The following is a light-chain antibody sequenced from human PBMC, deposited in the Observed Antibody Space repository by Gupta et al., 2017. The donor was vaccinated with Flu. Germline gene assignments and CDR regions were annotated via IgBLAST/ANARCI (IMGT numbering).Light chain of an antibody. CDR2: DAS. CDR3: QHRKTWPLT. V-gene: IGKV3-11*01. Sequence: EIVLTQSPATLSLSPGERATLPCRASQDLGTWLAWYQQRPGRAPRLLIYDASSRAPGIPARFSGSGSGTDFTLTISSPEPEDSAVYYCQHRKTWPLTFGGGTKVEIK. J-gene: IGKJ4*01. CDR1: QDLGTW.